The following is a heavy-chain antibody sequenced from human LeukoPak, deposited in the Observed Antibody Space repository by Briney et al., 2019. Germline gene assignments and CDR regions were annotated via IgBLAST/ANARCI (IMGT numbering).Heavy chain of an antibody. CDR2: ISSSSSYI. CDR1: GFTFSSYE. D-gene: IGHD3-22*01. CDR3: ARPDSSGYYSDYYYMDV. J-gene: IGHJ6*03. Sequence: GGSLRLSCAASGFTFSSYEMNWVRQAPGKGLEWVSSISSSSSYIYYADSVKGRFTISRDNAKNSLYLQMNSLRAEDTAVYYCARPDSSGYYSDYYYMDVWGKGTRSPSP. V-gene: IGHV3-21*01.